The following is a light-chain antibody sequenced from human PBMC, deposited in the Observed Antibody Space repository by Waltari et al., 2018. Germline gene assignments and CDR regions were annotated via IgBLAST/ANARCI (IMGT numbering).Light chain of an antibody. J-gene: IGLJ3*02. Sequence: QSALTQPPSASGSPGQSITIPCTGISTDVEGSDPVFWYQQHPVNAPKLLFYEVTKRPSGVTDRFSGSKSDNTASLAVSGLQAEDEADYYCSSYAGGSSLMFGGGTKLTVL. CDR1: STDVEGSDP. CDR2: EVT. CDR3: SSYAGGSSLM. V-gene: IGLV2-8*01.